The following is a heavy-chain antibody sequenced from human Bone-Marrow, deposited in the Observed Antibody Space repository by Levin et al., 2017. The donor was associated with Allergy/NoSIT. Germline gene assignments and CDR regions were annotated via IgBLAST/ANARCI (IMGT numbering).Heavy chain of an antibody. J-gene: IGHJ4*02. CDR2: IDPRDSST. CDR3: ARHALGSSGWHYFDS. CDR1: GYSFTDYW. Sequence: KHGESLKIPCKASGYSFTDYWVTWVRQMPGKGLEWMGRIDPRDSSTSYSPSFQGHVTISSDKSINTAYLQWGSLQASESAMYYCARHALGSSGWHYFDSWGQGSLVTVSS. D-gene: IGHD6-19*01. V-gene: IGHV5-10-1*01.